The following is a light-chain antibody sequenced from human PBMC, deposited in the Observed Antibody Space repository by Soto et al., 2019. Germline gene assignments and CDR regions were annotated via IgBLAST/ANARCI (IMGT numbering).Light chain of an antibody. J-gene: IGLJ3*02. CDR3: CSYTISATLV. CDR1: TNDIGGYNY. V-gene: IGLV2-14*01. Sequence: QSALTQPASVSGSPGQSITISCSGTTNDIGGYNYVSWYQHHPGKVPKVIIYEVRNRPSGVSNRFSGSKSGNTASLTISGLQAEDEADYSCCSYTISATLVLGGGTKLTVL. CDR2: EVR.